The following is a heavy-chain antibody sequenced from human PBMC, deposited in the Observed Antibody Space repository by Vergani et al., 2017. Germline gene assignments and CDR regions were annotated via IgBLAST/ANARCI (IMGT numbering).Heavy chain of an antibody. CDR1: GFTFSSYS. D-gene: IGHD3-9*01. CDR3: AREPGPLPYDILTGYPYYFDY. J-gene: IGHJ4*02. V-gene: IGHV3-21*01. Sequence: EVQLVESGGGLVKPGGSLRLSCAASGFTFSSYSMHWVRQAPGKGLEWVSSISSSSSYIYYADSVKGRFTITRDNAKNSLYLQMHSLRAEDTAVYYCAREPGPLPYDILTGYPYYFDYWGQGTLVTVSA. CDR2: ISSSSSYI.